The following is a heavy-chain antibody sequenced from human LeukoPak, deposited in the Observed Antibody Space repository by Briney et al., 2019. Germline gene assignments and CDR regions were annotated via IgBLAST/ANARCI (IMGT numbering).Heavy chain of an antibody. CDR3: AKEDDRRGFDY. CDR1: GFTFSIYA. J-gene: IGHJ4*02. V-gene: IGHV3-23*01. D-gene: IGHD3-10*01. Sequence: PGGSLRLSCAASGFTFSIYAMSWVRQAPGKGLEWVSAISGSGGSTYYADSVKGRLTISRDNSKHTLSLQMNSLRAEDAAVYYCAKEDDRRGFDYWGQGTLVTVSS. CDR2: ISGSGGST.